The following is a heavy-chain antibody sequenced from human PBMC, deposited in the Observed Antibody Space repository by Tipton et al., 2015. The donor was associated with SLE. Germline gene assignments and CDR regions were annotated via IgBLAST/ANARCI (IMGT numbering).Heavy chain of an antibody. Sequence: TLSLTCTVSGGAVYSGAFYWGWIRQAPGKGLEWIGTVYSNGATQHNPSLKSRVTISIDTSKNQFFLNLNSVTAADTAVYYCAKELRLPIVDSGDYWGQGTPVTVSS. CDR2: VYSNGAT. CDR3: AKELRLPIVDSGDY. CDR1: GGAVYSGAFY. V-gene: IGHV4-39*07. D-gene: IGHD4-17*01. J-gene: IGHJ4*02.